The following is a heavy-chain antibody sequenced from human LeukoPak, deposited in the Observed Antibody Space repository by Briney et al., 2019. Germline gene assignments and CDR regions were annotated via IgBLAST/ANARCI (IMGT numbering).Heavy chain of an antibody. CDR1: GYTLTELS. Sequence: ASVKVSCTVSGYTLTELSMHWVRQAPGKGLEWMGGFDPEDGETVYAQKFQGRVTMTEDTSTDTAYMELSSLRSEDTAVYYCAKLWFGEFPSYYFDYWGQGTLVTVSS. J-gene: IGHJ4*02. D-gene: IGHD3-10*01. V-gene: IGHV1-24*01. CDR2: FDPEDGET. CDR3: AKLWFGEFPSYYFDY.